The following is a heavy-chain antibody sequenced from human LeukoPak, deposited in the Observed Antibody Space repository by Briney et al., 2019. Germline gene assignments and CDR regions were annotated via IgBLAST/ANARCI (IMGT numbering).Heavy chain of an antibody. CDR2: IYYSGST. D-gene: IGHD3-3*01. CDR1: GGSISSYY. CDR3: ARHVTISIYYYYYMDV. Sequence: SETLSLTCTVSGGSISSYYWSWVRQPPGKGLEWTGYIYYSGSTNYNPSLKSRVTISVDTSKNQFSLKLSSVTAADTAVYYCARHVTISIYYYYYMDVWGKGTTVTVSS. J-gene: IGHJ6*03. V-gene: IGHV4-59*08.